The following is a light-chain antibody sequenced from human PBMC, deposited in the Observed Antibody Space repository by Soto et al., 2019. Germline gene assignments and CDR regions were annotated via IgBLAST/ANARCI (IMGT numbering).Light chain of an antibody. CDR2: YDD. J-gene: IGLJ1*01. V-gene: IGLV1-36*01. CDR1: SSNIGNNG. CDR3: AAWDDSLNGYV. Sequence: VLTQPPSVSEAPRQRVTISCSGSSSNIGNNGVNWYQQLPGKAPKLLIYYDDLLPSGVSDRFSGSKSGTSASLAISGLQSEDEADYYCAAWDDSLNGYVFGIGTKVTVL.